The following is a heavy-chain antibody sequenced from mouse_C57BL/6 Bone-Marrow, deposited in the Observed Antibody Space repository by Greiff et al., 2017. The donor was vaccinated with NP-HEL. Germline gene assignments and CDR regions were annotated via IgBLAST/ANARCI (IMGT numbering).Heavy chain of an antibody. CDR1: GFTFSDYG. Sequence: EVKLEESGGGLVKPGGSLKLSCAASGFTFSDYGMHWVRQAPEKGLEWVAYISSGSSTIYYADTVKGRFTISRDNAKNTLFLQMTSLRSEDTAMFYCARRGITTVVGYFDVWGTGTTVTVSS. CDR3: ARRGITTVVGYFDV. D-gene: IGHD1-1*01. V-gene: IGHV5-17*01. CDR2: ISSGSSTI. J-gene: IGHJ1*03.